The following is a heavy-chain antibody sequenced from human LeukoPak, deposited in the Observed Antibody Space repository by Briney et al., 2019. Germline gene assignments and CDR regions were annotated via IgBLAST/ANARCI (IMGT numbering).Heavy chain of an antibody. J-gene: IGHJ6*02. Sequence: ASVKVSCKASGYTFTSYGISWVRQAPGQGLEWMGWISAYNGNTNYAQKLQGRVTMTTDTSTSTAYMELSRLRSDDTAVYYCARTRGAYGKYGMDVWGQGTTVTVSS. CDR3: ARTRGAYGKYGMDV. V-gene: IGHV1-18*01. CDR2: ISAYNGNT. D-gene: IGHD5-12*01. CDR1: GYTFTSYG.